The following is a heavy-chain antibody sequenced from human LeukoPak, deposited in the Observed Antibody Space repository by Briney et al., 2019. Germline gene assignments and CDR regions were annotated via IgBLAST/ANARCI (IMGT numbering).Heavy chain of an antibody. CDR1: GFTVDSNY. V-gene: IGHV3-53*01. CDR2: IYTGGNT. J-gene: IGHJ4*02. D-gene: IGHD2-15*01. Sequence: TGGSLRLSCAASGFTVDSNYLRWVRQAPGKGLEWVSTIYTGGNTYYAASVKGRFTISRDFSKNTVFLHMNSLRAEDTAVYYCAKAPISKDCSGGSCYLFDYWGQGTLVTVSS. CDR3: AKAPISKDCSGGSCYLFDY.